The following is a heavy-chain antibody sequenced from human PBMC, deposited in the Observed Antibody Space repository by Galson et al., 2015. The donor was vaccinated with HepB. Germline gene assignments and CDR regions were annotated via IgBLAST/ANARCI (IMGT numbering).Heavy chain of an antibody. Sequence: SLRLSCAASGFTFSSYAMHWVRQAPGKGLVWVSRINSDGSSTSYADSVKGRFTISRDNAKNTLYLQMNSLRAEDTAVYYCARGGNYDFWSGYGDNWFDPWGQGTLVTVSS. J-gene: IGHJ5*02. CDR2: INSDGSST. V-gene: IGHV3-74*01. CDR1: GFTFSSYA. D-gene: IGHD3-3*01. CDR3: ARGGNYDFWSGYGDNWFDP.